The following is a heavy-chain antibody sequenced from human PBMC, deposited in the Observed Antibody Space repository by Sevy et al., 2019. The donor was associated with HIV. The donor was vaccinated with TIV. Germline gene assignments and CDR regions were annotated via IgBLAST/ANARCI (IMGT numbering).Heavy chain of an antibody. Sequence: GGSLRLSCAASGFTFDDYAMHWVRQAPGKGLEWVSGISWNGGSIGYADSVKGRFTISRDTAKNSLYLQMNSLRAEDTALYYGAKTNQYYYDSSGYAIFDIWGQGTMVTISS. CDR1: GFTFDDYA. D-gene: IGHD3-22*01. CDR3: AKTNQYYYDSSGYAIFDI. CDR2: ISWNGGSI. V-gene: IGHV3-9*01. J-gene: IGHJ3*02.